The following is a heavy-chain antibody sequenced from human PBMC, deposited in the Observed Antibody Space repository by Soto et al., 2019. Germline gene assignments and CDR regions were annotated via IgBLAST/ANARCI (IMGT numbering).Heavy chain of an antibody. CDR2: INHYGTT. Sequence: SETLSLTCAVSGGSFTAYYWNWIRQPPGKGLEWIGEINHYGTTNYNPSLKSRVTISVDTSKNQFSLKLSSVTAADTAVYYCARANSSSWDNYYYYYMDVWGKGTTVTVSS. CDR3: ARANSSSWDNYYYYYMDV. J-gene: IGHJ6*03. D-gene: IGHD6-13*01. V-gene: IGHV4-34*01. CDR1: GGSFTAYY.